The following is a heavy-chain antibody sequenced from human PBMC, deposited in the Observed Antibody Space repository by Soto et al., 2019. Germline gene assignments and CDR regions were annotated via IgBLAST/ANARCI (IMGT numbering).Heavy chain of an antibody. V-gene: IGHV1-2*04. CDR1: GYTFTGYY. CDR2: INPNSGGT. Sequence: VKVSCKASGYTFTGYYMHWVRQAPGQGLEWMGWINPNSGGTNYAQKFQGWVTMTRDTSISTAYMELSRLRSDDTAVYYCARVEDAAVYYCAKSLFDDGGYFLWYFDSWGQGSLVTVSS. D-gene: IGHD2-21*02. J-gene: IGHJ4*02. CDR3: ARVEDAAVYYCAKSLFDDGGYFLWYFDS.